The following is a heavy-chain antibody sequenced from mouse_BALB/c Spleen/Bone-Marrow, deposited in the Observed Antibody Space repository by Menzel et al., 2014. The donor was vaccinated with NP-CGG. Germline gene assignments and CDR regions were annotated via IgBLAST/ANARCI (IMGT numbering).Heavy chain of an antibody. CDR2: IRNKANGYTT. V-gene: IGHV7-3*02. J-gene: IGHJ1*01. CDR3: ARDENFDIYWYFDV. Sequence: EVQLVESGGGLVQPGGSLRLSCATSGFTFTDYYMSWVRQTPGKALEWLGFIRNKANGYTTDYSVSVKGRFTISRDNSRSILYLQMNTLRAEDSATYYCARDENFDIYWYFDVWGAGTTVTVSS. CDR1: GFTFTDYY.